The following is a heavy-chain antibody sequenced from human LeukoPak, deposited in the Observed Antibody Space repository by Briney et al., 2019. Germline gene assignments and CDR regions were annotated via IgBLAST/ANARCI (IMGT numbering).Heavy chain of an antibody. D-gene: IGHD3-10*01. CDR1: GGSISSNSYY. J-gene: IGHJ4*02. CDR3: ARTRYYYNSRSYGAPYYFDY. CDR2: IYYSGST. V-gene: IGHV4-39*01. Sequence: SETLSLTCAVSGGSISSNSYYWGWIRQPPGKGLEWIGSIYYSGSTYYKSSLKSRATISVDTSKNQFSLKLSSVTAADTAVYYCARTRYYYNSRSYGAPYYFDYWGQGTLVTVSS.